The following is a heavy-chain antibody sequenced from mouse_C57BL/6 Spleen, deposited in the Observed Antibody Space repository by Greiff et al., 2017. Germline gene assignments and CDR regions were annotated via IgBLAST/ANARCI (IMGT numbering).Heavy chain of an antibody. CDR3: AKSIYGSSYPYYFDY. Sequence: ESGPGLVKPSQSLSLTCSVTGYSITSGYYWNWIRQFPGNNLEWMGYISYDGSNNYNPSLNKRISITRDTSKNQFFLKLNSVTTEDTATYACAKSIYGSSYPYYFDYWGQGTTLTVSS. CDR1: GYSITSGYY. V-gene: IGHV3-6*01. CDR2: ISYDGSN. D-gene: IGHD1-1*01. J-gene: IGHJ2*01.